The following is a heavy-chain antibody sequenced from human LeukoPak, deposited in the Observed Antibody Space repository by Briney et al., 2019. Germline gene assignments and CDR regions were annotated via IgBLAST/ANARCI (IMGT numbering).Heavy chain of an antibody. CDR2: IYTSGST. D-gene: IGHD3-3*01. Sequence: SQTLSLTCTVSGGSISSGSYYWSWIWQPAGKGLEWIGRIYTSGSTNYNPSLKSRVTISVGTSKNQFSPKLSSVTAADTAVYYCARAATDYDFWSGYQNWFDPWGQGTLVTVSS. CDR3: ARAATDYDFWSGYQNWFDP. V-gene: IGHV4-61*02. J-gene: IGHJ5*02. CDR1: GGSISSGSYY.